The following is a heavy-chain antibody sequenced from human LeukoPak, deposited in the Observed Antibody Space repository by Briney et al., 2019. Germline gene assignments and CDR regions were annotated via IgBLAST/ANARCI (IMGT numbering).Heavy chain of an antibody. CDR1: GGSISSYY. CDR2: IYYSGST. V-gene: IGHV4-59*01. J-gene: IGHJ4*02. Sequence: PSETLSLTCTVSGGSISSYYWSWIQQPPGKGLEWIGYIYYSGSTNYNPSLKSRVTISVDTSKNQFSLKLSSVTAADTAVYYCARGGMTTQPFDYWGQGTLVTVPS. D-gene: IGHD4-17*01. CDR3: ARGGMTTQPFDY.